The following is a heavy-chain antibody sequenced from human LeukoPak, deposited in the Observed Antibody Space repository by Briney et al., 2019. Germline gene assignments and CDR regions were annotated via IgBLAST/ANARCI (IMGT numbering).Heavy chain of an antibody. V-gene: IGHV3-53*01. D-gene: IGHD4-23*01. J-gene: IGHJ4*02. CDR3: ARRAGGYSHPYDY. CDR2: IYSGGST. CDR1: GFIASSNY. Sequence: GGALSLSCAASGFIASSNYMSWVRQAPGKGLEWVSLIYSGGSTYYADSVKGRFTISRDNSKSTLYLQMNSLRAEDTAVYYCARRAGGYSHPYDYWGQGTLVTVSS.